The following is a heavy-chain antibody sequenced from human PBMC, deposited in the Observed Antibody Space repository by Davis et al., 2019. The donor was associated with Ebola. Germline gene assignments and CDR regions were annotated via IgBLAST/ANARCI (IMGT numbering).Heavy chain of an antibody. CDR3: ARPDYCSGGSCYFRY. CDR1: GYSFTSYW. D-gene: IGHD2-15*01. V-gene: IGHV5-51*01. J-gene: IGHJ4*02. CDR2: IDPSDSDT. Sequence: KVSCKGSGYSFTSYWISWVRQMPGKGLEWMGRIDPSDSDTRYSPSFQGQVTISADKSISTAYLQWSSLKASDTAMYYCARPDYCSGGSCYFRYWGQGTLVTVSS.